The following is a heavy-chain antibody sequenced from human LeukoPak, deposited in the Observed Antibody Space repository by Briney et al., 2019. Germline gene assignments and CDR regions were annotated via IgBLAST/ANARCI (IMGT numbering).Heavy chain of an antibody. CDR3: AKESGALGAPLYDY. CDR2: IYSGGST. CDR1: GFTVSSNY. J-gene: IGHJ4*02. V-gene: IGHV3-53*01. Sequence: RGSLRLSCAASGFTVSSNYMSWVRQAPGKGLEWVSVIYSGGSTYYADSVKGRFTISRDNSKNMLYLQMNSLRAEDTAVYYCAKESGALGAPLYDYWGQGILVTGSS. D-gene: IGHD4/OR15-4a*01.